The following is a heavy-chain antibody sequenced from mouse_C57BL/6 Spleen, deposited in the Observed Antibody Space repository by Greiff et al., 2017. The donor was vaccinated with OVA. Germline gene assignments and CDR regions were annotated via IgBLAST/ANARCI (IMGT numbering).Heavy chain of an antibody. CDR1: GFSFNTYA. CDR3: VRHSNYYFDY. D-gene: IGHD2-5*01. CDR2: IRSKSNNYAT. V-gene: IGHV10-1*01. Sequence: EVKLVESGGGLVQPKGSLKLSCAASGFSFNTYAMNWVRQAPGKGLEWVARIRSKSNNYATYYADSEKDRFTISRDDSESMLYLQMNNLKTEDTAMYYCVRHSNYYFDYWGQGTTLTVSS. J-gene: IGHJ2*01.